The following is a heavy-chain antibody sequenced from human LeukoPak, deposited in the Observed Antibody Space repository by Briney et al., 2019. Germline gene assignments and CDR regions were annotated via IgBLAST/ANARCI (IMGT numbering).Heavy chain of an antibody. V-gene: IGHV3-30-3*01. D-gene: IGHD3-22*01. CDR3: ARPLYYYDSSGYPNFDY. Sequence: LRLSCAASGFTFSSYAMHWDRQAPGKGLEWVAVISYDGSNKYYADSVKGRFTISRDNSKNTLYLQMNSLRAEDTAVYYCARPLYYYDSSGYPNFDYWGQGTLVTVSS. J-gene: IGHJ4*02. CDR1: GFTFSSYA. CDR2: ISYDGSNK.